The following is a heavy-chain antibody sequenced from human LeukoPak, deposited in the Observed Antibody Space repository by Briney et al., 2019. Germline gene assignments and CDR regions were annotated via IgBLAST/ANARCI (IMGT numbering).Heavy chain of an antibody. CDR1: GGSFSVYY. D-gene: IGHD3-3*01. CDR3: ARGRGGVVIIRSRPYYFDY. CDR2: INHSGST. Sequence: SETLSFTCAVYGGSFSVYYWSWIRQPPGKGLEWIGEINHSGSTNYNPSLKSRVTISVDTSKNQFSLKLSSVTAADTAVYYCARGRGGVVIIRSRPYYFDYWGQGTLVTVSS. V-gene: IGHV4-34*01. J-gene: IGHJ4*02.